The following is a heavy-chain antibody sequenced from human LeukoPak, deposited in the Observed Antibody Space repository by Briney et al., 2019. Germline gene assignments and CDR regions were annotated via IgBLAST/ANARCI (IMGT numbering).Heavy chain of an antibody. CDR1: GYTFTSSG. J-gene: IGHJ4*02. Sequence: ASVKVSCKTSGYTFTSSGITWVRQAPGQGLEWMGWISTYNGYSKYAQNLQGRVTMTADTSTSTAYMELSSLRSDSTAVYYCAKNSSGGYSDYWGQGTLVTVSS. D-gene: IGHD6-19*01. V-gene: IGHV1-18*01. CDR3: AKNSSGGYSDY. CDR2: ISTYNGYS.